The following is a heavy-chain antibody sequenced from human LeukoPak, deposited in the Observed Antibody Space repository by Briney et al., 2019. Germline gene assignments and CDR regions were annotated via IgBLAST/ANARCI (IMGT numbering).Heavy chain of an antibody. CDR3: ARATAMYYYYGMDV. J-gene: IGHJ6*02. CDR2: IYYSGST. CDR1: GGSISSYY. D-gene: IGHD5-18*01. V-gene: IGHV4-59*01. Sequence: SETLSLTCTVSGGSISSYYWGWIRQPPGKGLEWIGYIYYSGSTNYNPSLKSRVTISVDTSKNQFSLKLSSVTAADTAVYYCARATAMYYYYGMDVWGQGTTVTVSS.